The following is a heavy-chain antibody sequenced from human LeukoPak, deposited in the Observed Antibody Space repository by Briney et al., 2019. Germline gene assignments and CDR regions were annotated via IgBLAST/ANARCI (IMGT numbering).Heavy chain of an antibody. J-gene: IGHJ4*02. CDR2: ISSDGSNK. Sequence: GGSLRLSCAASGFTFSYYGMHCVRQAPGKGLEWVAVISSDGSNKYYADSVKGRFTISRDNSKNTLDLQMSSLRAEDTAVYYCARSSYDSSGHYYAGFWGQGTLVTVSS. V-gene: IGHV3-30*03. D-gene: IGHD3-22*01. CDR1: GFTFSYYG. CDR3: ARSSYDSSGHYYAGF.